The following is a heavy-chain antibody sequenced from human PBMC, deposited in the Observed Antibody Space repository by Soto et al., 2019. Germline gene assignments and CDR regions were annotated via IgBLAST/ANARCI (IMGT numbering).Heavy chain of an antibody. J-gene: IGHJ5*02. CDR2: ISHDGSDR. CDR1: GFTFSDYG. Sequence: QVELVESGGGVVQPGRSLRLSCEASGFTFSDYGMHWVRQAPGKGLEWVAAISHDGSDRYYADSVKGRFTISRDNSKNTLYLQMNSLRSEDTAIHYCPKGTAVAYQWFDPWGQGIMVTVSS. D-gene: IGHD6-19*01. CDR3: PKGTAVAYQWFDP. V-gene: IGHV3-30*18.